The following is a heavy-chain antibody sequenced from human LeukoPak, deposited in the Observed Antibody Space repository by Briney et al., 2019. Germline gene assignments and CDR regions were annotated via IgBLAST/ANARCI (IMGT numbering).Heavy chain of an antibody. CDR3: ARVRTNLDV. J-gene: IGHJ3*01. D-gene: IGHD1-7*01. Sequence: GGSLTLSCAASGFTFSDYSMNWVRQAPGQGLEWVSYISSTSNTIYYVDSVKGRFTISRDNAKSSLYLQMNSLRDEDTAVYYCARVRTNLDVWGQGTMVTVSS. CDR1: GFTFSDYS. CDR2: ISSTSNTI. V-gene: IGHV3-48*02.